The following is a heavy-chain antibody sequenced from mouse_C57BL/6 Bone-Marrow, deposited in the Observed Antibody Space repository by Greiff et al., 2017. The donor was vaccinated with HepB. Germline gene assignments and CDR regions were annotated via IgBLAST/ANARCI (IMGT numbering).Heavy chain of an antibody. D-gene: IGHD1-1*01. Sequence: DVQLVESGGGLVQPGGSLKLSCAASGFTFRDYYMYWVRQTPEKRLEWVAYISIGGGSTYYPDTVKGRITISRDNAKNTLYLQMSRLKSEDTAMYYCARHDYVSSYFDYWGQGTTLTVSS. CDR2: ISIGGGST. CDR1: GFTFRDYY. V-gene: IGHV5-12*01. CDR3: ARHDYVSSYFDY. J-gene: IGHJ2*01.